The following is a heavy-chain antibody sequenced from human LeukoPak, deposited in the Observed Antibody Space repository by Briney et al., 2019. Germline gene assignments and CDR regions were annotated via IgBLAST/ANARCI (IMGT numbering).Heavy chain of an antibody. D-gene: IGHD6-13*01. V-gene: IGHV5-51*01. CDR3: ARRHTSSWHFDY. J-gene: IGHJ4*02. CDR2: IYPGDSDT. CDR1: GYSFTTYW. Sequence: GESLKISCKGSGYSFTTYWIGWVRQMPGKGLEWMGIIYPGDSDTRYSPSFQGQVTISADKSIPTAYLQWSSLKASDTAVYYCARRHTSSWHFDYWGQGTLVTVSS.